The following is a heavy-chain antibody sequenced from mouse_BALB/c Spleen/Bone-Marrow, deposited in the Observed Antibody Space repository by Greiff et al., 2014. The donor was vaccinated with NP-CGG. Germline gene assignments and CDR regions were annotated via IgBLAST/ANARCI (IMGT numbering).Heavy chain of an antibody. Sequence: VQLQQSGPELVKPGASVRISCKASGYTSTSYYIHWVKQRPGQGLEWIGWIYPGNVNTKYNEKFKGKATLTADKSSSTAYMQLSSLTSEDSAVYFCARRVHYYGFYSDYWGQGTTLTVSS. CDR2: IYPGNVNT. V-gene: IGHV1S56*01. CDR1: GYTSTSYY. J-gene: IGHJ2*01. CDR3: ARRVHYYGFYSDY. D-gene: IGHD1-2*01.